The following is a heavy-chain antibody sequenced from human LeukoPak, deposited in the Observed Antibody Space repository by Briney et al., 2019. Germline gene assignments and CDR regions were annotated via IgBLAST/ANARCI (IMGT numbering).Heavy chain of an antibody. CDR3: ARGIAARLYYYYYMDV. CDR2: IYTSGST. V-gene: IGHV4-4*07. D-gene: IGHD6-6*01. Sequence: SETLSLTCTVSGGSISSYYWSWIRQPAGKGLEWIGRIYTSGSTNYNPSLKSRVTMPVDTSKNQFSLKLSSVTAAVTAVYYCARGIAARLYYYYYMDVWGKGTTVTVSS. J-gene: IGHJ6*03. CDR1: GGSISSYY.